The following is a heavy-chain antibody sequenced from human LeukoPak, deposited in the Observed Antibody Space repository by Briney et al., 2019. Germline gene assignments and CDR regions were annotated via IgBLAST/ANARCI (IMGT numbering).Heavy chain of an antibody. D-gene: IGHD7-27*01. CDR2: IWYDGSNK. CDR3: ASTGARYYFDY. CDR1: GFTFSSYG. V-gene: IGHV3-33*01. J-gene: IGHJ4*02. Sequence: GRSLRLSCAASGFTFSSYGMHWVRQAPGKGLEWVAVIWYDGSNKYYADSVKGRFTISRDNSKNTLYLQMNSLRAEDTAVYYCASTGARYYFDYWGQGTLVTVSS.